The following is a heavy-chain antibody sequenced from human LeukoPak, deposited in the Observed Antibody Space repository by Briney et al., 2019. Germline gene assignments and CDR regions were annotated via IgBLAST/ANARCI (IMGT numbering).Heavy chain of an antibody. V-gene: IGHV1-18*01. CDR2: TSANNGNT. D-gene: IGHD6-19*01. Sequence: ASVKVSCKASGYIFTNYGISWVRRAPGQGLEWMGWTSANNGNTNYAQKVQGRVTMTRDTSTSTAYMELSRLRSDDTAVYYCARVPPPSVAGDYWGQGTLVTVSS. CDR3: ARVPPPSVAGDY. J-gene: IGHJ4*02. CDR1: GYIFTNYG.